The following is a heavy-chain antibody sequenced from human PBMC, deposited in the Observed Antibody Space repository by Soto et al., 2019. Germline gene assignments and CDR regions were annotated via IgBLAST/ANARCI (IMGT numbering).Heavy chain of an antibody. D-gene: IGHD3-9*01. Sequence: GGSLRLSCAASGFTFSSYSMNWVRQAPGKGLEWVSYISSSSSTIYYADSVKGRFTISRDNAKNSLYLQMNSLRAEDTAVYYCARDDILYYYMDVWGKGTTVTVSS. V-gene: IGHV3-48*01. J-gene: IGHJ6*03. CDR2: ISSSSSTI. CDR1: GFTFSSYS. CDR3: ARDDILYYYMDV.